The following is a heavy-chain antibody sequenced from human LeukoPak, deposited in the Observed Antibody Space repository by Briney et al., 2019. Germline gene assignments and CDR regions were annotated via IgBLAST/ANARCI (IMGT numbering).Heavy chain of an antibody. CDR1: GYSFTSYW. D-gene: IGHD2-21*01. V-gene: IGHV5-51*01. CDR2: IYPGDSDT. Sequence: GESLKISCTGSGYSFTSYWIGWVRQMPGKGLEWMGIIYPGDSDTSYSPSLHGQVTISADKSISTAYLQWSSLTASDTAMYYCARQPGAYCGGDCYRDYWGQGTLVTVSS. J-gene: IGHJ4*02. CDR3: ARQPGAYCGGDCYRDY.